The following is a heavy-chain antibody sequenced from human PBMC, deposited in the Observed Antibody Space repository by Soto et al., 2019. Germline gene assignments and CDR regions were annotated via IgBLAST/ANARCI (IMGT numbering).Heavy chain of an antibody. Sequence: SGPTLVNPTQTLTLTCTFSGFSLSTSGMCVSWIRQPPGKALEWLARIDWDDDKYYSTSLKTRLTISKDTSKNQVVLTMTNVEPVDTATYYCARKILDTSMDRNAIDIWGKATIVTGS. CDR2: IDWDDDK. V-gene: IGHV2-70*11. D-gene: IGHD5-18*01. CDR1: GFSLSTSGMC. CDR3: ARKILDTSMDRNAIDI. J-gene: IGHJ3*02.